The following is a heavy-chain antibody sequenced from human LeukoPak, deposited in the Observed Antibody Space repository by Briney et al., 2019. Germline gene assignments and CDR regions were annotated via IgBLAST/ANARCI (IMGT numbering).Heavy chain of an antibody. Sequence: GASVKVSCKASGYTFTSYDINWVRQATGQGLEWMGWMNPNSGNTGYAQKFQGRVTMTRNTSISTAYMELSSLRSEDTAVYYCARKNCTTTSCPEDSWGQGTLVTVSS. CDR3: ARKNCTTTSCPEDS. CDR1: GYTFTSYD. D-gene: IGHD2-2*01. V-gene: IGHV1-8*01. CDR2: MNPNSGNT. J-gene: IGHJ4*02.